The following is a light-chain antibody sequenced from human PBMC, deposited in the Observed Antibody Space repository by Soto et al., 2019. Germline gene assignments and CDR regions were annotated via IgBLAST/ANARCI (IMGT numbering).Light chain of an antibody. CDR1: QSISTY. CDR3: QQTYSTPPT. J-gene: IGKJ1*01. Sequence: DIQMTQSPSSLCASVGDRVTITCRARQSISTYLNWYQQKAGLPPKLLIYAASSLQSGVPSRFSGSGSGTGFTLTISSLQPEDFATYYCQQTYSTPPTFGQGTKVDIK. V-gene: IGKV1-39*01. CDR2: AAS.